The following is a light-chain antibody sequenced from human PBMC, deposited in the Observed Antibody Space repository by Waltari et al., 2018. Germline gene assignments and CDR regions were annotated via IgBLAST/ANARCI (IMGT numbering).Light chain of an antibody. CDR2: EVS. V-gene: IGLV2-23*02. CDR1: SSDVGSYNL. CDR3: CSYAGSSTFYV. Sequence: QSALTQPASVSGSPGQSITISCTGTSSDVGSYNLVSWYQQPPGKAPNLMIYEVSKRPSGVSNRFSGSKSGNTASLTISGLQAEDEADYYCCSYAGSSTFYVFGTGTKVTVL. J-gene: IGLJ1*01.